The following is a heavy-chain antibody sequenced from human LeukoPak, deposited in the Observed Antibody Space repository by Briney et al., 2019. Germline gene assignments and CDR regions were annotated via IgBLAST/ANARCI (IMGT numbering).Heavy chain of an antibody. J-gene: IGHJ4*02. Sequence: SVKVSCKASGGTFSSYAISWVRQAPGQGLEWMGGIIPIFGTANYAQKLQGRVTMTTDTSTSTAYMELSSLRSEDTAAYYCAIRLLRNLKKGFDYWGQGTLVTVSS. CDR2: IIPIFGTA. D-gene: IGHD3-9*01. CDR3: AIRLLRNLKKGFDY. V-gene: IGHV1-69*05. CDR1: GGTFSSYA.